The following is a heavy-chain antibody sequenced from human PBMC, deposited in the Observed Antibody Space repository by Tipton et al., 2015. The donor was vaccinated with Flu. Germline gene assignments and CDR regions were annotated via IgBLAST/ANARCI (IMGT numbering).Heavy chain of an antibody. V-gene: IGHV4-38-2*01. Sequence: LRLSCSVSGDSVGSAYYWGWVRRPPGKGLEWIGTIYRSGSTYYNPSLKSRLTISVDTSQNQFSLRLSSVTAADTAVYYCARHTGDSVRGVIDYWGQGTLVTVSS. CDR1: GDSVGSAYY. J-gene: IGHJ4*02. CDR2: IYRSGST. D-gene: IGHD3-10*02. CDR3: ARHTGDSVRGVIDY.